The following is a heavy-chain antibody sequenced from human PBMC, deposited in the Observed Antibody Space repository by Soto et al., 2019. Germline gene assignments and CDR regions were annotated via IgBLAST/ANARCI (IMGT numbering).Heavy chain of an antibody. CDR1: GGTFSSYT. Sequence: QVQLVQSGAEVKKPGSSVKVSCKASGGTFSSYTISWVRQAPGQGLERMGRIIPILGIANYAQKFQGRVTITADKSTSTAYMELSSLRSEDTAVYYCARGSLVVVGGWFDPWGQGTLVTVSS. CDR3: ARGSLVVVGGWFDP. CDR2: IIPILGIA. D-gene: IGHD3-22*01. J-gene: IGHJ5*02. V-gene: IGHV1-69*02.